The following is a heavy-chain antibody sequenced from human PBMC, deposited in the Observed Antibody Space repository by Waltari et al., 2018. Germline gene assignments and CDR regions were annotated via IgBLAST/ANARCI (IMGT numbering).Heavy chain of an antibody. V-gene: IGHV3-15*01. CDR2: IKSKLDGGTT. CDR1: GLPFRYAW. D-gene: IGHD6-13*01. CDR3: TIDRGLEAGKYFQQ. Sequence: EVQLVESGGVLVKPVGSLRLSCAASGLPFRYAWMSWVRQAPGKGLEWVGRIKSKLDGGTTDYAAPVKGRFTISTDDSKNTLFLQMNSLQIEDTAVYYCTIDRGLEAGKYFQQWGQGTLVTVSS. J-gene: IGHJ1*01.